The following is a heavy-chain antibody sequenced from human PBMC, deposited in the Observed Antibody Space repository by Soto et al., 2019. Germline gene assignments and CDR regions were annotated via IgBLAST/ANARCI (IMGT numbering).Heavy chain of an antibody. D-gene: IGHD3-22*01. V-gene: IGHV4-38-2*01. CDR2: IYHSGST. J-gene: IGHJ4*02. CDR3: ARGRGYYDSSGYFDY. Sequence: SDTLSLTCAGSGYSISSGYYWGWIRQPPGKGLEWIGSIYHSGSTYYNPSLKSRVTISVDTSKNQFSLKLSSVTAADTAVYYCARGRGYYDSSGYFDYWGQGTLVTVSS. CDR1: GYSISSGYY.